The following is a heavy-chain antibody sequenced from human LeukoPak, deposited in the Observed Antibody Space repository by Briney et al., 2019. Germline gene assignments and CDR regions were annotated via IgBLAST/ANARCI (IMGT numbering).Heavy chain of an antibody. D-gene: IGHD4-23*01. Sequence: PGGSLRLSCAASGFPFSSYSMNWVRQAPGKGLEWVSSISSSSSYIYYADSVKGRFTISRDNAKNSLYLQMNSLRAEDTAVYYCARENDYGGNSGDYWGQGTLVTVSS. V-gene: IGHV3-21*01. CDR1: GFPFSSYS. CDR3: ARENDYGGNSGDY. CDR2: ISSSSSYI. J-gene: IGHJ4*02.